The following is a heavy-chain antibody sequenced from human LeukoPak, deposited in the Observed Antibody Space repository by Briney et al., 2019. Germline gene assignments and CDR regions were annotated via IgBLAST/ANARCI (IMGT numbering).Heavy chain of an antibody. CDR2: ISGSSTST. CDR1: GFTFSNYA. CDR3: AKAVNHSYFDF. V-gene: IGHV3-23*01. J-gene: IGHJ4*02. D-gene: IGHD1-14*01. Sequence: GGSLRLSCAASGFTFSNYALSWVRQAPGKGLEWVSIISGSSTSTYYADSVRGRFTISRDNSKNTLYLQMNSLRAEDTALYFCAKAVNHSYFDFWGQGTLVTVSA.